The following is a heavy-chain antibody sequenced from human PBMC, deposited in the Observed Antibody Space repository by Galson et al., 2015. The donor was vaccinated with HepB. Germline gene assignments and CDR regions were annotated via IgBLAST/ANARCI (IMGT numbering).Heavy chain of an antibody. CDR2: ITPIFGTA. CDR3: ARAKGYCSSTSCYRRGWFDP. D-gene: IGHD2-2*01. CDR1: GGTFGIYT. J-gene: IGHJ5*02. Sequence: SVKVSCKASGGTFGIYTINWVRQAPGQGLEWMGGITPIFGTANYAQKFQDRVTITADESTSTAYMELSRLRSDDTAVYYCARAKGYCSSTSCYRRGWFDPWGQGTLVTVSS. V-gene: IGHV1-69*13.